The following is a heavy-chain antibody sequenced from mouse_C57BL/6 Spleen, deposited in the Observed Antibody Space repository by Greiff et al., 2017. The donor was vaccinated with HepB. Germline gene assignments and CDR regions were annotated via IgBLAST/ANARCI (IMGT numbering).Heavy chain of an antibody. CDR3: ARDGPIRMDY. CDR1: GYTFTDYY. D-gene: IGHD2-3*01. Sequence: VQLQQSGPELVKPGASVKISCKASGYTFTDYYMNWVKQSHGKSLEWIGDINPNNGGTSYNQKFKGKATLTVDKSSSTAYMELRSLTSEDSAVYYCARDGPIRMDYWGQGTSVTVSS. CDR2: INPNNGGT. J-gene: IGHJ4*01. V-gene: IGHV1-26*01.